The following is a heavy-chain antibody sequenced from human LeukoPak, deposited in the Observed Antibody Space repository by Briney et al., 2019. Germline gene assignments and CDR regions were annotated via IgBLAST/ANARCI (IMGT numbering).Heavy chain of an antibody. CDR1: GCRFAIYW. Sequence: GESLKISCKASGCRFAIYWIGWVRQMPGKSLEGMGIIYPDDSGTKYSPSFQGQVTISVDKSTSIAYLQWSSLKASDTAMYYCARLDQRGISVAGTEAFDLWGQGTMVTVSS. CDR2: IYPDDSGT. V-gene: IGHV5-51*01. J-gene: IGHJ3*01. D-gene: IGHD6-19*01. CDR3: ARLDQRGISVAGTEAFDL.